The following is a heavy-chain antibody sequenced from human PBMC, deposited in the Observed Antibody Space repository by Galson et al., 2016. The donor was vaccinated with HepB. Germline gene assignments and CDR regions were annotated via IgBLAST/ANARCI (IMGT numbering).Heavy chain of an antibody. J-gene: IGHJ5*01. CDR3: ARDRGRIAAAGHFDS. V-gene: IGHV3-53*01. Sequence: SLRLSCAGSGFIVSSHYMNWVRQPPGKGLEWVAIIYSGGATYYADSVKGRFTISRDNPKNTLYLQMNSLRAEDTAVYYCARDRGRIAAAGHFDSWGQGTLVTVSS. D-gene: IGHD6-13*01. CDR2: IYSGGAT. CDR1: GFIVSSHY.